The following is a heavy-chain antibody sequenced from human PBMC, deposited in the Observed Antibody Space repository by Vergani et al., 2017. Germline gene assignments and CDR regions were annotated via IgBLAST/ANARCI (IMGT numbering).Heavy chain of an antibody. CDR2: IYWDDDK. CDR1: GFSLSTSGVG. D-gene: IGHD5-12*01. CDR3: AHGMSVGGYDFRGGVYFDY. J-gene: IGHJ4*02. Sequence: QVTLKESGPTLVKTKQTPTLTCTFSGFSLSTSGVGVGWIRQPPERALEWLAIIYWDDDKRYSPSLKSMLTITRDTSKNHVVLTMTNMDPVDTATYYCAHGMSVGGYDFRGGVYFDYWGQGTLVTVSS. V-gene: IGHV2-5*02.